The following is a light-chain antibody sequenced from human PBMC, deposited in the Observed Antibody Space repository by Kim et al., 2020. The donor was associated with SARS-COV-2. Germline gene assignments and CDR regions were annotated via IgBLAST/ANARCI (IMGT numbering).Light chain of an antibody. V-gene: IGLV2-14*03. Sequence: QSALTQPVSVSGSPGQSITISCTGTSSDVGGYNYVSWYQQYPGKAPKLIIYDVFKRPSGVSNRFSGSKSGNTASLTISGLQAEDEAAYYCTSYRSSGYVFGTGTKVTVL. CDR3: TSYRSSGYV. CDR1: SSDVGGYNY. CDR2: DVF. J-gene: IGLJ1*01.